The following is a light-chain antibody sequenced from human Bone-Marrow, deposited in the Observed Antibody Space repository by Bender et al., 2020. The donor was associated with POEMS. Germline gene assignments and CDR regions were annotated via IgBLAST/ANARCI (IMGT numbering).Light chain of an antibody. Sequence: QSVLTQPPSASGTPGQRVTISCSGGSSNIGAHAVNWYQHLPGTAPKLLIYSSHRRPSEVPDRISASRSGTSASLAIRELQSEDEADYYCAVWDDGLNGWVFGGGTKRTVL. V-gene: IGLV1-44*01. CDR2: SSH. CDR1: SSNIGAHA. J-gene: IGLJ3*02. CDR3: AVWDDGLNGWV.